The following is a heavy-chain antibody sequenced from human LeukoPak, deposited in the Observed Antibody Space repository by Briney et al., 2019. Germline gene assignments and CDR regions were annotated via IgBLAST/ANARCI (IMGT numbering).Heavy chain of an antibody. D-gene: IGHD2-2*01. J-gene: IGHJ4*02. Sequence: KTSETLSLTCTVAGGSSSSHYWRWIRQPPGKGLEWIGYMYYSGSTNYNPSLKSRVTISVDTSKNQFSLNLNSVTAADTAVYYCAAEHCTSSSCSFDYWGQGTLVTVSS. CDR3: AAEHCTSSSCSFDY. CDR2: MYYSGST. CDR1: GGSSSSHY. V-gene: IGHV4-59*11.